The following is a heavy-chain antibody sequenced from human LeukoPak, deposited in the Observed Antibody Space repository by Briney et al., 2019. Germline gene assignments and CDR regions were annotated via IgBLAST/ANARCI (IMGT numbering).Heavy chain of an antibody. CDR2: ISWNSGSI. D-gene: IGHD3-3*01. Sequence: PGRSLRLSCSASGFTFDDYAMHWVRQPPGKGLEWVSGISWNSGSIGYADSVKGRFTISRDNAKNSLYLQMNSLRAEDTAVYYCARDFFRVFDYWGQGPLVTVSS. CDR1: GFTFDDYA. V-gene: IGHV3-9*01. J-gene: IGHJ4*02. CDR3: ARDFFRVFDY.